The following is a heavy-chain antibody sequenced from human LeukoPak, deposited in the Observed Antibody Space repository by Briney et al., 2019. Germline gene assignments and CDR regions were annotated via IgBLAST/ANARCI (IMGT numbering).Heavy chain of an antibody. CDR1: GGSISSSSYY. V-gene: IGHV4-39*07. Sequence: PSETLSLTCTVSGGSISSSSYYWGWIRQPPGKGLEWIGSIYYSGSTYYNPSLKSRVTISVDTSKNQFSLKLSSVTAADTAVYYCARAHWSGYYYYYYMDVWGKGTTVTVSS. J-gene: IGHJ6*03. CDR3: ARAHWSGYYYYYYMDV. CDR2: IYYSGST. D-gene: IGHD3-3*01.